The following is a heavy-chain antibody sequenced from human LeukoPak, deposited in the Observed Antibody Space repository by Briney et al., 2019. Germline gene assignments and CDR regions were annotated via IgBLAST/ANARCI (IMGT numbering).Heavy chain of an antibody. CDR1: EFSVSDYS. D-gene: IGHD3-22*01. CDR2: ISTRGPAI. Sequence: PGGSLRLSCAASEFSVSDYSIHWVRQAPGKGLEWLTYISTRGPAIYYADSVKGRFTLSRDNAKNSLYLQMNSLRAEDTAVYYCARGHYYDSSGYYYAIWGQGTMVTVSS. J-gene: IGHJ3*02. V-gene: IGHV3-11*04. CDR3: ARGHYYDSSGYYYAI.